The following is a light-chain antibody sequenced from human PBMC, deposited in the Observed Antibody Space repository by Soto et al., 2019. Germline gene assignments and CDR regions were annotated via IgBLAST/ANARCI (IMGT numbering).Light chain of an antibody. CDR3: QQSGSSPIT. CDR2: GLS. V-gene: IGKV3-20*01. CDR1: QRITT. Sequence: EIVMTQSPAPLSLSPGERATLSCRASQRITTVAWYQQKPGQAPRLLIYGLSIRAPGVPARFSVSGSGTDFTLTISRLEPEDVAVYYCQQSGSSPITLGQGTRLEIK. J-gene: IGKJ5*01.